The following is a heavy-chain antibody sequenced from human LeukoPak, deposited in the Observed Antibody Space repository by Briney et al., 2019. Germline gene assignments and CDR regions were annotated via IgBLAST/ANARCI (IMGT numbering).Heavy chain of an antibody. CDR2: ISWNSGNI. J-gene: IGHJ4*02. Sequence: PGGSLRLSCAASGFTFDDYAMQWVRQAPGKGLKWVSGISWNSGNIEYADSVRGRFTISRDNAKNSLYLQMNSLRAEDTALYYCAKAGCSTTTCYTNCWGQGTLVTVSS. D-gene: IGHD2-2*02. V-gene: IGHV3-9*01. CDR3: AKAGCSTTTCYTNC. CDR1: GFTFDDYA.